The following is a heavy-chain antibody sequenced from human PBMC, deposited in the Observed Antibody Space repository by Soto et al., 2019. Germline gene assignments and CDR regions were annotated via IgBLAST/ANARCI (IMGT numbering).Heavy chain of an antibody. CDR3: ARDFGHGYYLDY. CDR1: GFSFSNYN. D-gene: IGHD3-3*01. CDR2: ITDSSDTV. Sequence: GGSLRLSCVASGFSFSNYNMNWVRQAPRKGLEWVSYITDSSDTVHYADSVRGRFTISRDNAESSLYLQMNSLRDEDTAVYFCARDFGHGYYLDYWGRGTLVTVSS. V-gene: IGHV3-48*02. J-gene: IGHJ4*02.